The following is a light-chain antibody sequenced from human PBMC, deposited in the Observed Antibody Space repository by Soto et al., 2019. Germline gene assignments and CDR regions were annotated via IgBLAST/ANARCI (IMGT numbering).Light chain of an antibody. CDR1: QSVSSD. V-gene: IGKV3-15*01. CDR2: GAS. J-gene: IGKJ4*01. Sequence: EVVMTQSPATLSVSPGERATLSCRASQSVSSDLAWYQHKPGQAPRLLIYGASMRATGIPARFRGSGSGTHFTLTISSLQSEDFAVYYCQQYNNWPPLTFGGGTKVEIQ. CDR3: QQYNNWPPLT.